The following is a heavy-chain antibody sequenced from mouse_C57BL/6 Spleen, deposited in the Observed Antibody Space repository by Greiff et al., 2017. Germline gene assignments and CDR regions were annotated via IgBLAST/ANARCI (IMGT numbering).Heavy chain of an antibody. D-gene: IGHD2-2*01. CDR1: GYSITSGYY. CDR2: ISYDGSN. Sequence: EVQLVESGPGLVKPSQSLSLTCSVTGYSITSGYYWNWIRQFPGNKLEWMGYISYDGSNNYNPSLKNRISITRDTSKNQFFLKLNSVTTEDTATYYCARGGGLRRYFDVWGTGTTVTVSS. CDR3: ARGGGLRRYFDV. V-gene: IGHV3-6*01. J-gene: IGHJ1*03.